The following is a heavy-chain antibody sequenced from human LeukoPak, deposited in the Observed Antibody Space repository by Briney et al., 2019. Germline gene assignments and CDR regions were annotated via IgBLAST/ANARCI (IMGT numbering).Heavy chain of an antibody. Sequence: KPSETLSLTCTVFGGSISGYYWSWIRQPPGKGLEWIGYIYYSGSSVLNPSLKGRGTISVDTSKNQFSLKLSSVTAADTAVYFCARAPDYRWFDPWGQGTPVTVSS. CDR1: GGSISGYY. V-gene: IGHV4-59*01. CDR3: ARAPDYRWFDP. D-gene: IGHD4/OR15-4a*01. CDR2: IYYSGSS. J-gene: IGHJ5*02.